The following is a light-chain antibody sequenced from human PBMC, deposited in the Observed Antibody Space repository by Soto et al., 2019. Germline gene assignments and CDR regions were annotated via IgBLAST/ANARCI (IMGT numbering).Light chain of an antibody. V-gene: IGKV1-39*01. CDR3: QKYNSAPLT. Sequence: DIQMTQSRSSLSASVGDRVTITFRASQSISSYLNWYQQKPGKAPNLLIYAASSLQSGVPSRFSGSGSGTDFTLTISSLQPEDVAAYYCQKYNSAPLTFGGGTKVDI. CDR2: AAS. J-gene: IGKJ4*01. CDR1: QSISSY.